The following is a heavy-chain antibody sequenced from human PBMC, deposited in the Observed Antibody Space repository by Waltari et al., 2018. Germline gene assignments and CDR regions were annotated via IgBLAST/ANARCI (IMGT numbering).Heavy chain of an antibody. D-gene: IGHD2-15*01. Sequence: QLQLQESGPGLVKPSETLSLTCTVSGDSLSSSTYSWGWFRQPPGKGLEWIGSIFESGSTYYTPSFYSRVTISVDTSKNQFSLQLSSVTAADTAVYYCARHGRVVDVVVVVAATTIDYWGQGTLVTVSS. CDR1: GDSLSSSTYS. CDR3: ARHGRVVDVVVVVAATTIDY. V-gene: IGHV4-39*01. CDR2: IFESGST. J-gene: IGHJ4*02.